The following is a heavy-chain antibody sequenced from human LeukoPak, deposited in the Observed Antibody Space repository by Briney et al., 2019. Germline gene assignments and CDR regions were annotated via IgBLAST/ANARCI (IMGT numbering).Heavy chain of an antibody. CDR3: ARVGDSSGYSVLDS. J-gene: IGHJ4*02. D-gene: IGHD3-22*01. V-gene: IGHV4-59*01. Sequence: SETLSLTCTVSGGSISGYYWSWIRRPPGKGLEWIGHIYYSGSADYNASLKSRATMFVDTSKNEFSLTLRTVTAADTAVYYCARVGDSSGYSVLDSWGQGTLVTVSS. CDR2: IYYSGSA. CDR1: GGSISGYY.